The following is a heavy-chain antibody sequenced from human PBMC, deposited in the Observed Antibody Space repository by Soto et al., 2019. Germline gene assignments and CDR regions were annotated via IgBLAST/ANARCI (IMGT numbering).Heavy chain of an antibody. CDR1: GFTFINYP. V-gene: IGHV3-23*01. D-gene: IGHD6-19*01. CDR3: AKVGSGWYYFDY. Sequence: SGGSLRLSCAASGFTFINYPMSWARQAPGKGLEWVSGMSGSGASTYYADSVKGRFTISRDNSKNTLYLQMNSLRGEDTAIYYCAKVGSGWYYFDYWGQGTLVTVSS. CDR2: MSGSGAST. J-gene: IGHJ4*02.